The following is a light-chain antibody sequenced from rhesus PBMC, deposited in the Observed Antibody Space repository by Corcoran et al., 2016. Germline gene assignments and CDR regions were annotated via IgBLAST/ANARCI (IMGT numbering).Light chain of an antibody. Sequence: DIQLTQSPSSPSVSVGDRVTITCRASQGINSFLAWYQQKSGRAPKLLNYDASTLQSGVPSRFRGSGSGTEFTLTIRSLQPEDFATYCCQLRTSESLTFGGGTRVEI. J-gene: IGKJ4*01. CDR3: QLRTSESLT. CDR2: DAS. CDR1: QGINSF. V-gene: IGKV1-38*01.